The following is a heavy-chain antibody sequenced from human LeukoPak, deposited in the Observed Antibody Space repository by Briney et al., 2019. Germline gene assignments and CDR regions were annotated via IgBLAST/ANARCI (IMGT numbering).Heavy chain of an antibody. Sequence: GGSLRLSCAASGFSFSRHWINWVRQAPGKGLEWVANIKEDGSEKYYVDSVKGRFTISRDNAKNSLYLQMNSLRAEDTAVYYCARGAYCSGGSRHCDYWGQGTLVTVSS. CDR1: GFSFSRHW. CDR3: ARGAYCSGGSRHCDY. D-gene: IGHD2-15*01. V-gene: IGHV3-7*01. J-gene: IGHJ4*02. CDR2: IKEDGSEK.